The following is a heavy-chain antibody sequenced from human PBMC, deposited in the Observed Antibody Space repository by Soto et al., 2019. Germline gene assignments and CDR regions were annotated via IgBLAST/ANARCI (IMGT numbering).Heavy chain of an antibody. CDR1: GLTFSTYA. D-gene: IGHD2-8*01. Sequence: EVQMTEAGGGLVQPGGSLRLSCAASGLTFSTYAMSWVRQATGKGLEWVSAISGSGGVTYYADSVKGRFTNSSDNSINMLYLQMNSLRTEDTAVYYCALPRGDGVVDAYDIWGQGAMVTVSS. V-gene: IGHV3-23*01. CDR3: ALPRGDGVVDAYDI. J-gene: IGHJ3*02. CDR2: ISGSGGVT.